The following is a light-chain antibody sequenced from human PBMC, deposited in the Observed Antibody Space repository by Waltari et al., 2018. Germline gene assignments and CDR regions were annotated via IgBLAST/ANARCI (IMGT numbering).Light chain of an antibody. V-gene: IGKV3-11*01. Sequence: EIVLTQSPATLSLSPGERATLSCRASQSVSSYLAWYQQKPGQAPRLLIYDASNRATGIPARCRGGGSGTDFTLTISSLEPEDFAVYYCQQRSNWPRITFGPGTKVDIK. J-gene: IGKJ3*01. CDR1: QSVSSY. CDR3: QQRSNWPRIT. CDR2: DAS.